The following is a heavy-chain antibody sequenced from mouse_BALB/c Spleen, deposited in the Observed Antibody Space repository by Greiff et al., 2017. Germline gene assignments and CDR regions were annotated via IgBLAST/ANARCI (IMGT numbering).Heavy chain of an antibody. Sequence: EVQLQESGAELVKPGASVKLSCTASGFNIKDTYMHWVKQRPEQGLEWIGRIDPANGNTKYDPKFQGKATITADTSSNTAYLQLSSLTSEDTAVYYCARSYITYYFDYWGQGTTLTVSS. J-gene: IGHJ2*01. CDR2: IDPANGNT. V-gene: IGHV14-3*02. D-gene: IGHD1-1*01. CDR1: GFNIKDTY. CDR3: ARSYITYYFDY.